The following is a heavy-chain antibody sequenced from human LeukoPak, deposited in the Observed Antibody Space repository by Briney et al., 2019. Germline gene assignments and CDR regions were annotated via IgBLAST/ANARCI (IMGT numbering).Heavy chain of an antibody. D-gene: IGHD1-26*01. Sequence: ASVKVSCKAPGGTFSSYAISWVRQAPGQGLEWMGGIIPIFGTANYAQKFQGRVTITADESTSTAYMELSSLRSEDTAVYYCARLVGARNDYWGQGTLVTVSS. CDR1: GGTFSSYA. V-gene: IGHV1-69*13. J-gene: IGHJ4*02. CDR2: IIPIFGTA. CDR3: ARLVGARNDY.